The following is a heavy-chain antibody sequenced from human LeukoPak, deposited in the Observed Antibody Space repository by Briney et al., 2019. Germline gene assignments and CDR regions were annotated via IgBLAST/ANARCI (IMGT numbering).Heavy chain of an antibody. CDR1: RFTFSSYR. Sequence: PGGSLRLSCAASRFTFSSYRMNWLPQAPGKGLEWVSSISSSSSYIYYADSVKGRFTISRDNAMNSLYLQMNSLRAEDTAVYYCARVRQQLVLRFDAFDIWGQGTMVTVSS. CDR2: ISSSSSYI. J-gene: IGHJ3*02. V-gene: IGHV3-21*01. CDR3: ARVRQQLVLRFDAFDI. D-gene: IGHD6-13*01.